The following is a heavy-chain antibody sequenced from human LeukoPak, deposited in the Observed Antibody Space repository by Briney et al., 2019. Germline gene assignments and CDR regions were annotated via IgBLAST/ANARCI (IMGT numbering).Heavy chain of an antibody. CDR2: MNPNSGNT. D-gene: IGHD6-13*01. CDR3: TRRAAVVEY. Sequence: ASVKVSCKASGYTFTSYDINWVRQATGQGLEWMGWMNPNSGNTGYAQKFQGRVTMTRNTSISTAYMEVSNLRSEDTAVYYCTRRAAVVEYWGQGTLVTVSS. CDR1: GYTFTSYD. J-gene: IGHJ4*02. V-gene: IGHV1-8*01.